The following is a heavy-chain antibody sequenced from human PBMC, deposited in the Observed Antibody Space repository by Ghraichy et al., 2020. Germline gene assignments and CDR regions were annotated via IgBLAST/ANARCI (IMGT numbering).Heavy chain of an antibody. CDR3: ARDGYNFWSGYYPRDVFDI. CDR2: ISSSSTTL. J-gene: IGHJ3*02. Sequence: GGSLRLSCAASGFTFSSYPMNWVRQAPGKGLGWVSYISSSSTTLYYADSVKGRFTISRDNAKNSLYLQMNSLRDEDTAVYYCARDGYNFWSGYYPRDVFDIWGQGTMVTVSS. CDR1: GFTFSSYP. D-gene: IGHD3-3*01. V-gene: IGHV3-48*02.